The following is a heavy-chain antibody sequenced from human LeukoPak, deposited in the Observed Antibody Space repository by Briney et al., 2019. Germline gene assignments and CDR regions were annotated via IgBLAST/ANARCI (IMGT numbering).Heavy chain of an antibody. V-gene: IGHV1-18*01. CDR3: ARDGAPQQLAGGMDV. D-gene: IGHD6-13*01. Sequence: GASVKVSCKASGYTFTSYGISWVRQAPGQGLEWMGWISAYNGNTNYAQKLQGRVTVTTDTSTSTAYMELRSLRSDDTAVYYCARDGAPQQLAGGMDVWGQGTTVTVSS. CDR2: ISAYNGNT. CDR1: GYTFTSYG. J-gene: IGHJ6*02.